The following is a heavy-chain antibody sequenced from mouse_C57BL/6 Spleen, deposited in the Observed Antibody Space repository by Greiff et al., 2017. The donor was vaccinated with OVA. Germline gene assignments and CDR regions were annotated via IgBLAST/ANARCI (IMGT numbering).Heavy chain of an antibody. CDR2: IDPYDSDA. CDR1: GYTFTSYW. Sequence: QVQLQQSGAELVRPGPSVKLSCKASGYTFTSYWMHWVKQRPIPGLEWIGNIDPYDSDAKYNQKVKNKATLHVEKASSTAYMQLSSLTSEDSAVYYCARAYSHQYSFDYWGQGTPLTVSA. CDR3: ARAYSHQYSFDY. J-gene: IGHJ2*01. V-gene: IGHV1-52*01. D-gene: IGHD2-12*01.